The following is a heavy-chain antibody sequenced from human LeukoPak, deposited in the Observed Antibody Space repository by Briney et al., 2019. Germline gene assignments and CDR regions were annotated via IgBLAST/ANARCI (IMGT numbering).Heavy chain of an antibody. D-gene: IGHD6-13*01. CDR1: GDSISSSSYY. CDR3: ARLKAGNLYDAFDI. J-gene: IGHJ3*02. Sequence: SETLSLTCTVSGDSISSSSYYWGWIRQPPGKGLEWIGSIYYSGSTYYNPSLKSRLTISVDTSKNQFSLKLGSVTAADTAVYYCARLKAGNLYDAFDIWGQGAMVTVSS. CDR2: IYYSGST. V-gene: IGHV4-39*07.